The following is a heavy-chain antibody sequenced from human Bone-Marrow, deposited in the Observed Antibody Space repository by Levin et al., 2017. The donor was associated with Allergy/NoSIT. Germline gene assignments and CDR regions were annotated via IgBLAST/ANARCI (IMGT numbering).Heavy chain of an antibody. CDR1: GFTFSSYD. Sequence: LSLTCAASGFTFSSYDMSWVRQAPGKGLEWVSGLSGSGGNTYYADSVKGRFTISRDNSKNMVYLQMNSLRAEDSAVYYCAKCRHGDYLINFDYWGQGTLVTVSS. CDR2: LSGSGGNT. V-gene: IGHV3-23*01. J-gene: IGHJ4*02. CDR3: AKCRHGDYLINFDY. D-gene: IGHD4-17*01.